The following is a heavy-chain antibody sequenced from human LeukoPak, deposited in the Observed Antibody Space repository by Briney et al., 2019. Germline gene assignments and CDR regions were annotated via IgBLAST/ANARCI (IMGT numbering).Heavy chain of an antibody. Sequence: GSLRLSCAASGFPFSDYNMNWVRQSPEKGLEWVSSITSGTTYIYYADSVRGRFTLSRDNAKNSLYLQMNSLRAEDTAVYYFDYWGQGTLVTVSS. V-gene: IGHV3-21*01. CDR3: DY. CDR1: GFPFSDYN. CDR2: ITSGTTYI. J-gene: IGHJ4*02.